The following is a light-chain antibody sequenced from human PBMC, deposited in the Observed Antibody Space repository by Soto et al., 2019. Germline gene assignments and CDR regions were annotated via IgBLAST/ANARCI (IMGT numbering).Light chain of an antibody. J-gene: IGKJ3*01. CDR3: QQYDNLPRT. CDR1: QDISNY. CDR2: DAS. V-gene: IGKV1-33*01. Sequence: DIPMTQSPSSLSASVGDRVTITCQARQDISNYLNWYQQKPGKAPKLLIYDASNLETGVPSRFSGSGSGTDFTFTISSLQPEDIATYYCQQYDNLPRTFGPGTEVDIK.